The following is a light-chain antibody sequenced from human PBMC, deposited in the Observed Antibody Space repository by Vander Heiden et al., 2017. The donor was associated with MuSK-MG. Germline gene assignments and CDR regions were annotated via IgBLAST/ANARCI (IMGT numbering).Light chain of an antibody. CDR2: TLS. CDR3: MQRIEFPIT. CDR1: QSLLDSDDGNTY. V-gene: IGKV2-40*01. J-gene: IGKJ5*01. Sequence: IVMNQTPPFLPVTPGGLASICCRSSQSLLDSDDGNTYLDWYLQKPGQSPQLLIYTLSYLASGVPDRFSGSGSGTDFTLKISRVEAEDFGVYYCMQRIEFPITFGQGTRLEIK.